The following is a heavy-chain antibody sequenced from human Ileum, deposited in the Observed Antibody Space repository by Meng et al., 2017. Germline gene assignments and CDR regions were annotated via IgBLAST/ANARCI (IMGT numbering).Heavy chain of an antibody. CDR2: ISYDGSNT. CDR1: GVIFNTYT. CDR3: ARQMTLVVGDYFDY. D-gene: IGHD4/OR15-4a*01. J-gene: IGHJ4*02. Sequence: QVQLVTTGGGVVQSGRSLRVSCSASGVIFNTYTMHWVRQAPGKGLEWVAVISYDGSNTHYADSVKGRFTLTRDNSKNTLYLQMNSLRAEDTALYYCARQMTLVVGDYFDYWGQGTLVTVSS. V-gene: IGHV3-30*04.